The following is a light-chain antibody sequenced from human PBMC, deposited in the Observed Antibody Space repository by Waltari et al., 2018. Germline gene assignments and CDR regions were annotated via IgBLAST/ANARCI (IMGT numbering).Light chain of an antibody. J-gene: IGKJ5*01. V-gene: IGKV2-30*02. Sequence: DAAMTQSPLSLPVTLGQPASIPCRSSQSLVHSDGNTYLNWFHQRPGQSPRRLIYKVSRRESGVPDRFSGSGSGTEFTLKISRVEAEDVGSYYCMQGTHWPLTFGQGTRLEI. CDR1: QSLVHSDGNTY. CDR3: MQGTHWPLT. CDR2: KVS.